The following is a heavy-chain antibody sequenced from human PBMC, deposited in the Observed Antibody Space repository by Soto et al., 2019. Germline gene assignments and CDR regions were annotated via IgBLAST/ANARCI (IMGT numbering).Heavy chain of an antibody. CDR3: ARATTGTTHDAFDI. CDR1: GGSISSGGYY. J-gene: IGHJ3*02. V-gene: IGHV4-31*03. Sequence: PSETLSLTCTVSGGSISSGGYYWSCIRQHPGKGLEWIGYIYYSGSTYYNPSLKSRVTISVDTSKNQFSLKLSSVTAADTAVYYCARATTGTTHDAFDIWGQGTMVTVSS. D-gene: IGHD1-1*01. CDR2: IYYSGST.